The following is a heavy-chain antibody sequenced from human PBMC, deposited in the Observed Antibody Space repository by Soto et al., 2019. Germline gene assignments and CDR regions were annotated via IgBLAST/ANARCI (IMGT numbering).Heavy chain of an antibody. J-gene: IGHJ4*02. Sequence: QVQLVQSGAEVKQPGSSVKVSCKASGGTFSSYAISWVRQAPGQGREWMGGIIPIFGTANYAQKFQGRVTITADESTSTAYMELSSLRSEDTAVYYCARPGLEMATIYYFDYWGQGTLVTVSS. CDR1: GGTFSSYA. CDR2: IIPIFGTA. D-gene: IGHD5-12*01. V-gene: IGHV1-69*01. CDR3: ARPGLEMATIYYFDY.